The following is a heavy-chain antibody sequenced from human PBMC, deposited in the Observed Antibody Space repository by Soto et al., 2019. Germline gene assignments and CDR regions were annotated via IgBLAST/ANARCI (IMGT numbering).Heavy chain of an antibody. D-gene: IGHD6-13*01. V-gene: IGHV3-21*01. CDR3: ARDRQSTPWYAADY. J-gene: IGHJ4*02. CDR2: ISCSGGYI. CDR1: GFTFSSYS. Sequence: GGSLRLSCECSGFTFSSYSMNWVRQAPGKGLEWVSSISCSGGYIYYVDSVKGRFTISRDNAKNSLYLQMTSLRDEDTALYYCARDRQSTPWYAADYWGQGSLVTVSS.